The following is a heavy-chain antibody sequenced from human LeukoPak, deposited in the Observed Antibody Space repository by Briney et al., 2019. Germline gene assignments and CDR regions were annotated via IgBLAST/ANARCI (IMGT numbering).Heavy chain of an antibody. J-gene: IGHJ3*02. Sequence: XIRXXXGXGLXXXGYIYYSGSTYYNPSLKSRVTISVDTSKNQFSLKLSSVTAADTAVYYCARDSVVYAADAFDIWGQGTMVTVSS. CDR2: IYYSGST. D-gene: IGHD2-8*02. V-gene: IGHV4-31*02. CDR3: ARDSVVYAADAFDI.